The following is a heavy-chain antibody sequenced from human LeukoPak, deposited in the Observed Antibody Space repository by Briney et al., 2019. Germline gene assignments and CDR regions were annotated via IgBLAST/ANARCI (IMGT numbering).Heavy chain of an antibody. CDR2: ISDDGSNK. Sequence: PGRSLRLSCAASGFTFRSYRIHWVRQAPGKGLEWVAVISDDGSNKDYADSVKGRLTISRDNSKNTLYLQMNSLRAEDTAVYYCAREIFNGFDIWGQGTMVTVSS. J-gene: IGHJ3*02. V-gene: IGHV3-30-3*01. CDR3: AREIFNGFDI. CDR1: GFTFRSYR.